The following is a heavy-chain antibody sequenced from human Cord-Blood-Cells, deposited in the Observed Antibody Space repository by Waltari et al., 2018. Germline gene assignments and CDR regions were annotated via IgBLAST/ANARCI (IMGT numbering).Heavy chain of an antibody. CDR1: GYTFTGYY. J-gene: IGHJ3*02. Sequence: QVQLVQSGAEVKKPGASVKVSCKASGYTFTGYYMHWVRQAPGQGLEWMGWINPNSGGTNYSQKFQGLVTMTRDTSISTAYMELSRLRSDDTAVYYCARDQGYSSSWYAFDIWGQGTMVTVSS. CDR3: ARDQGYSSSWYAFDI. CDR2: INPNSGGT. V-gene: IGHV1-2*04. D-gene: IGHD6-13*01.